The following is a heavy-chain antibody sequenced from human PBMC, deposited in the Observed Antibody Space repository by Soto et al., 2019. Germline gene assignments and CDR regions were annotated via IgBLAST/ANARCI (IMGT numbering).Heavy chain of an antibody. J-gene: IGHJ6*02. CDR1: GYTFTGYA. D-gene: IGHD2-2*01. Sequence: ASVKVSCKASGYTFTGYAMHWVRQAPGQRLEWMGWINAGNGNTKYSQKFQGRVTITRDTSASTAYMELSSLRSEDTAVYYCARDGVVLVPAAPQYYYGMDVWGQGTTVTVSS. V-gene: IGHV1-3*01. CDR2: INAGNGNT. CDR3: ARDGVVLVPAAPQYYYGMDV.